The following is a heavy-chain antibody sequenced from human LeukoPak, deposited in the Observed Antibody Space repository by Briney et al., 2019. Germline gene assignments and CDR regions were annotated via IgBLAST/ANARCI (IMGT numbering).Heavy chain of an antibody. V-gene: IGHV3-48*03. Sequence: GGSLRLSCAASGFTFSDCEMNWVRQAPGKGLEWVAHITSSGATIYYADSVRGRFTISRDNAKNSLYLQMDSLRAEDTALYYCAILDAGTDFDFWGQGVPVTVSS. CDR1: GFTFSDCE. CDR3: AILDAGTDFDF. CDR2: ITSSGATI. J-gene: IGHJ4*02. D-gene: IGHD3-3*01.